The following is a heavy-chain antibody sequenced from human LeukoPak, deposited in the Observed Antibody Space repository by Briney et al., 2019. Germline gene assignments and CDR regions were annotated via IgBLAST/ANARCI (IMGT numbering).Heavy chain of an antibody. D-gene: IGHD6-19*01. CDR3: ARGLYSSGWFYWYFDL. CDR2: MDYSGST. Sequence: PSETLSLTCTVSGGSISSYYWSWIRQPPGKGLEWIAYMDYSGSTFYNPSLKSRVSTSVDTSKNQFSLKVRSVTAADTAVYYCARGLYSSGWFYWYFDLWGRGTLVTVSS. J-gene: IGHJ2*01. V-gene: IGHV4-59*08. CDR1: GGSISSYY.